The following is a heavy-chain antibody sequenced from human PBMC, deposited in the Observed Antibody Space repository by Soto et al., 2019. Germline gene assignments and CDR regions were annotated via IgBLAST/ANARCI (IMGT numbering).Heavy chain of an antibody. CDR3: ARGGPRDGYRDLDY. J-gene: IGHJ4*02. D-gene: IGHD5-18*01. CDR1: GFTFSTYA. V-gene: IGHV3-23*01. Sequence: EVQLLESGGALVQPGGSLRLSCAASGFTFSTYAMTWVRQAPGKGLEWVASLTNTGDSTHYPDSVKGRFTISRDNSKNTMYLQMSGLRAEDTAVYYCARGGPRDGYRDLDYWGQGTQVTVSS. CDR2: LTNTGDST.